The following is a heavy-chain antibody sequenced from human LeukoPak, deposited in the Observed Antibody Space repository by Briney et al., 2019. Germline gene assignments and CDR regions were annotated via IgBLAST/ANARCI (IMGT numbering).Heavy chain of an antibody. V-gene: IGHV1-24*01. CDR3: ARGRDTYDILTGYLDY. J-gene: IGHJ4*02. D-gene: IGHD3-9*01. CDR2: FDPEDGET. CDR1: GYTLTELS. Sequence: GASVKVSCKVSGYTLTELSMHWVRQAPGKGLEWMGGFDPEDGETIYAQKFQGRVTMTEDTSTDTAYMELSSLRSEDTAVYYCARGRDTYDILTGYLDYWGQGTLVTVSS.